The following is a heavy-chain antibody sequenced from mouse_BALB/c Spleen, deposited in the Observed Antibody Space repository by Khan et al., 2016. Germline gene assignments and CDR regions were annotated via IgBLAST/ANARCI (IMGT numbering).Heavy chain of an antibody. D-gene: IGHD2-4*01. CDR2: IYPSDIYT. CDR1: GYTFTSYW. J-gene: IGHJ3*01. Sequence: QVQLQQPGAELVRPGASVKLSCKASGYTFTSYWINWMKQRPGQGLEWIGNIYPSDIYTNYNQKFKDKATLTVDKSSSTAYMQLSSPTSEDSAIXYCTRGESAMIRGFADWGQGTLVTVSA. CDR3: TRGESAMIRGFAD. V-gene: IGHV1-69*02.